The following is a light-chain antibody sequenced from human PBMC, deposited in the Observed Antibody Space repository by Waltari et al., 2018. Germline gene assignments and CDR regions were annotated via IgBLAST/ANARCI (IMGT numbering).Light chain of an antibody. CDR1: SSNLGPAYA. CDR3: QSYDITLTASV. Sequence: QSVLAQPPSVSGAPGPRVPISCTGRSSNLGPAYAVHWYQQFPGTAPKLPMYLNSIRPSGVPDRFSGSKSGTSASLAITGLQAEDEADYYCQSYDITLTASVFGGGTKLTVL. CDR2: LNS. J-gene: IGLJ2*01. V-gene: IGLV1-40*01.